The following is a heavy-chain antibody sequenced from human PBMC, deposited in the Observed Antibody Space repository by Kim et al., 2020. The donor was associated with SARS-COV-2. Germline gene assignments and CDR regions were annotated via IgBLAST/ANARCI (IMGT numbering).Heavy chain of an antibody. CDR2: ISGDGGST. CDR1: GFTFDDYA. J-gene: IGHJ6*03. D-gene: IGHD3-22*01. V-gene: IGHV3-43*02. CDR3: AKSGDYYYDSSGYLYYYYDMDV. Sequence: GGSLRLSCAASGFTFDDYAMHWVRQAPGKGLEWVSLISGDGGSTYYADSVKGRFTISRDNSKNSLYLQMNSLRTEDTALYYGAKSGDYYYDSSGYLYYYYDMDVWGKGTTVTVSS.